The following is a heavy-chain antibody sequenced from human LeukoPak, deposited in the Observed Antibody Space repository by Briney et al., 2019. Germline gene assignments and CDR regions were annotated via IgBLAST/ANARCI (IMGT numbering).Heavy chain of an antibody. D-gene: IGHD1-26*01. CDR1: GFTFSSYA. CDR3: AKGRRGVGTTDFDY. Sequence: GGSLTLSCAASGFTFSSYAMTWVRQAQGKGLEWVSDITGSAHSTNYADSVKGRFTISRDNSKNTLYLQMNSLTAEDTAVYYCAKGRRGVGTTDFDYWGQGTLVTVSS. V-gene: IGHV3-23*01. CDR2: ITGSAHST. J-gene: IGHJ4*02.